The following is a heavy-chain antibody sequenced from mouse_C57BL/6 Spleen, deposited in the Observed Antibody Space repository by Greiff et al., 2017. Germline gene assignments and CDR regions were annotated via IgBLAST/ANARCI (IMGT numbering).Heavy chain of an antibody. D-gene: IGHD2-3*01. CDR2: ISSGSSTI. J-gene: IGHJ3*01. CDR1: GFTFSDYG. CDR3: ARGDGYYFAWFAY. Sequence: EVKLVESGGGLVKPGGSLKLSCAASGFTFSDYGMHWVRQAPEKGLEWVAYISSGSSTIYYADTVKGRFTISRDNAKNTLFLQMTSLRSEDTAMYYCARGDGYYFAWFAYWGQGTLVTVSA. V-gene: IGHV5-17*01.